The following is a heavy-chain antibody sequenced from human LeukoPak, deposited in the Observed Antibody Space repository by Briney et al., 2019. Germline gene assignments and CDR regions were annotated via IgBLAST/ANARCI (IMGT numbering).Heavy chain of an antibody. V-gene: IGHV4-39*07. D-gene: IGHD4-17*01. J-gene: IGHJ5*02. CDR3: ARGGYGDYGWFDP. CDR1: GGSISSSSYY. CDR2: INHSGST. Sequence: PSETLSLTCTVSGGSISSSSYYWSWIRQPPGKGLEWIGEINHSGSTNYNPSLKSRVTISVDTSKNQFSLKLSSVTAADTAVYYCARGGYGDYGWFDPWGQGTLVTVSS.